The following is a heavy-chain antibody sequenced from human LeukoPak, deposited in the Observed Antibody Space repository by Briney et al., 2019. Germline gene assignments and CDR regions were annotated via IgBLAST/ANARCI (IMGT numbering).Heavy chain of an antibody. D-gene: IGHD2-15*01. J-gene: IGHJ6*02. V-gene: IGHV4-34*01. CDR2: INHSGST. CDR1: GGSFSGYY. CDR3: ARAYCSGGSCYSGLTYYYYYYGMDV. Sequence: PSETLSLTCAVYGGSFSGYYWSWIRQPPGKGLEWIGEINHSGSTHYNPSLKSRVTISVDTSKNQFSLKLSSVTAADTAVYYCARAYCSGGSCYSGLTYYYYYYGMDVWGQGTTVTVSS.